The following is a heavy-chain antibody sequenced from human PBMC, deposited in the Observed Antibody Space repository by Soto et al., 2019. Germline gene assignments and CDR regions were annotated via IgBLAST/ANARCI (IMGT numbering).Heavy chain of an antibody. V-gene: IGHV5-10-1*01. CDR2: IDPSDSYT. Sequence: GESLKISCKGSGYSFTSYWISWVRQMPGKGLEWMGRIDPSDSYTNYSPSFQGHVTISADKSISTAYLQWSSLKASDTAMYYCARQSAYDILTGYFTRENWFDPWGQGTLVTVSS. CDR3: ARQSAYDILTGYFTRENWFDP. J-gene: IGHJ5*02. D-gene: IGHD3-9*01. CDR1: GYSFTSYW.